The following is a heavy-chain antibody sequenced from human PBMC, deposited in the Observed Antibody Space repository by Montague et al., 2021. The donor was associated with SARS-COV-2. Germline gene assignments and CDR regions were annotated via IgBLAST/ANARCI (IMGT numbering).Heavy chain of an antibody. D-gene: IGHD6-19*01. CDR2: IYSSGST. V-gene: IGHV4-59*01. CDR1: GGSISSYY. J-gene: IGHJ4*02. Sequence: SETLSLTCTVSGGSISSYYWSWIRQPPGKGLEWIGEIYSSGSTNYNPSLKSRVTISMDTSKSQFSLKLTSATAADTAVYYCARHTRGWQPFDFWGQGTLVTVSS. CDR3: ARHTRGWQPFDF.